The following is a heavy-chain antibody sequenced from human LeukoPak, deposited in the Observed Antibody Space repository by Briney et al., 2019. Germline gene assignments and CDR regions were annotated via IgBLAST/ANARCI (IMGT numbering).Heavy chain of an antibody. CDR2: ISSSGTTI. D-gene: IGHD5-12*01. Sequence: PGGSLRLSCAASGFSFSDYYMSWIRQAAGKGLEWVSYISSSGTTIYYADSVKGRFTISRDNAKNSLYLQMNSLRAEDTAVYYCARNRGYGGYDSDYWGQGTLVTVSS. J-gene: IGHJ4*02. V-gene: IGHV3-11*01. CDR3: ARNRGYGGYDSDY. CDR1: GFSFSDYY.